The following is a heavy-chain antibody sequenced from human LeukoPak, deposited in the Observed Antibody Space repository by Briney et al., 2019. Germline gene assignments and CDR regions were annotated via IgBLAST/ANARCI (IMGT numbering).Heavy chain of an antibody. V-gene: IGHV4-34*01. Sequence: SEILSLTCAVYGGSFSGYYWSWICQPPGKGLERIGEINHSGSTNYNPSLKSRVTISVDTSKNQFSLKLSSVTAADTAVYYCARVRWQWLVPRNYFDYWGQGTLVTVSS. D-gene: IGHD6-19*01. CDR1: GGSFSGYY. CDR2: INHSGST. CDR3: ARVRWQWLVPRNYFDY. J-gene: IGHJ4*02.